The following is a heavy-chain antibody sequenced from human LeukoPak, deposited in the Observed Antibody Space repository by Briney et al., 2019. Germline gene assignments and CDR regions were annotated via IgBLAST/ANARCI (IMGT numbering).Heavy chain of an antibody. CDR3: ARGPGTAMAEGSFDY. CDR1: GGTFSSYA. D-gene: IGHD5-18*01. J-gene: IGHJ4*02. CDR2: IIPIFGTA. Sequence: SVKVSCKASGGTFSSYAISWVRQAPGQGLEWMGGIIPIFGTANYAQKFQGRVTITTDESTSPAYMELSSLRSEDTAVYYCARGPGTAMAEGSFDYWGQGTLVTVSS. V-gene: IGHV1-69*05.